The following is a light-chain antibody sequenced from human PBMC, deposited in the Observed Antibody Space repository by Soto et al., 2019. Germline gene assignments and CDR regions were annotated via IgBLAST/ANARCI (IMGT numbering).Light chain of an antibody. V-gene: IGKV1-5*03. Sequence: DIQMTQSPSTLSASVGDRVTITCRASQSISSWLAWYQQKPGKAPKLLIYKASSLESGVPSRFSGSGSGTEFTLTISSLEPEDFAVYYCQQYSSHSTFGQGTKVDIK. J-gene: IGKJ1*01. CDR1: QSISSW. CDR2: KAS. CDR3: QQYSSHST.